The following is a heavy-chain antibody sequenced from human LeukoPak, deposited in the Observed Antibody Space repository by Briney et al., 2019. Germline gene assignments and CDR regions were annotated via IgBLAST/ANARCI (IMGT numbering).Heavy chain of an antibody. CDR2: IVPIFRIT. CDR3: ARGLIVGGSFFDY. J-gene: IGHJ4*02. CDR1: GVSFNSDA. V-gene: IGHV1-69*10. D-gene: IGHD2-21*01. Sequence: VKVPCKASGVSFNSDAINWVRQAPGQGLEWMGRIVPIFRITNYAQNFRGRVTFTADRSTNTVHMEMSSLGSDDTAVYFCARGLIVGGSFFDYWGQGTPVTVSS.